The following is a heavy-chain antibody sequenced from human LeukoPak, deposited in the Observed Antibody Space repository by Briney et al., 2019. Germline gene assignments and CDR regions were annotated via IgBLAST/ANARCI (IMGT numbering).Heavy chain of an antibody. CDR3: ARYTANTAGYSFDV. CDR2: IHHSGVT. D-gene: IGHD3-22*01. Sequence: SETLSLTCTVSGYSISSGYYWSWIRQPPGKGLEWIATIHHSGVTYYNLSLKSRVPMSVDTSKNKFSLKLGSVTAASTAVYYCARYTANTAGYSFDVWGQGALATVSS. CDR1: GYSISSGYY. J-gene: IGHJ4*02. V-gene: IGHV4-38-2*02.